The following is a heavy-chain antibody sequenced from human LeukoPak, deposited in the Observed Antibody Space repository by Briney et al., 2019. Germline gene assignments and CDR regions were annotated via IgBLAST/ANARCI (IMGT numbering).Heavy chain of an antibody. CDR3: ARAPLHYDYVWGSPADV. V-gene: IGHV4-59*08. CDR2: IYYSGST. J-gene: IGHJ6*02. D-gene: IGHD3-16*01. Sequence: SETLSLTCTVSGGSISSYYWSWIRQPPGKGLEWIGYIYYSGSTNYNPSLKSRVTISVDTSKNQFSLKLSSVTAADTAVYYCARAPLHYDYVWGSPADVWGQGTTVTVSS. CDR1: GGSISSYY.